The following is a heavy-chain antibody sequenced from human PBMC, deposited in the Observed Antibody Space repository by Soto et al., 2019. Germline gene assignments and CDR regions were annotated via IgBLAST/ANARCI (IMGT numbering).Heavy chain of an antibody. CDR2: IYYSGST. CDR3: ARDRTRYGMDV. Sequence: SETLSLTCTVSGGSISSYYWSWIRQPPGKGLEWIGYIYYSGSTNYNPSLKSRVTISVDTSKNQFSLKLSSVTAADTAVYYCARDRTRYGMDVWGQGTTVTVSS. V-gene: IGHV4-59*01. J-gene: IGHJ6*02. CDR1: GGSISSYY.